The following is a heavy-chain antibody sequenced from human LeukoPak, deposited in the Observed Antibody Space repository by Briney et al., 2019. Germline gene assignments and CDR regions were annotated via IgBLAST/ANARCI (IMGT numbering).Heavy chain of an antibody. CDR1: GYTFTGYY. CDR2: INPSGGST. V-gene: IGHV1-46*01. D-gene: IGHD6-19*01. J-gene: IGHJ3*02. CDR3: ARGSLIAVAGTGDAFDI. Sequence: ASVKVSCKASGYTFTGYYMHWVRQAPGQGLEWMGIINPSGGSTSYAQKFQGRVTMTRDMSTSTVYMELSSLRAEDTAVYYCARGSLIAVAGTGDAFDIWGQGTMVTVSS.